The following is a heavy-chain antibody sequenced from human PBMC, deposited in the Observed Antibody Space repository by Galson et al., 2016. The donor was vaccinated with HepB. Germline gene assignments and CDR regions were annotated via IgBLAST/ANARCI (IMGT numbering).Heavy chain of an antibody. J-gene: IGHJ6*02. V-gene: IGHV3-48*02. D-gene: IGHD1-26*01. CDR3: AGGPYYGMDV. CDR1: GFIFSSYN. Sequence: SLRLSCATSGFIFSSYNMEWVRQAPGKGLEWVSYISTSSGDIYYADPVKGRFTISRDNAENSLYLQMNSLRDEDTAVYYCAGGPYYGMDVWGQGTTVTVSS. CDR2: ISTSSGDI.